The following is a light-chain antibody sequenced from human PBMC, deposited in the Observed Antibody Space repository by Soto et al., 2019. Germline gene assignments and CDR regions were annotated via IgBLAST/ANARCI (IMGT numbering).Light chain of an antibody. CDR2: KAS. CDR3: QQLNSYPWT. J-gene: IGKJ1*01. Sequence: DIQMTQSPSTLSPSVGDRFTITFRASRSISDWLAWYQQKPGKAPKLLIYKASTLKSGVPSRFSGSGSGTDFTLTISSLEPEDFATYYCQQLNSYPWTFGQGTKVDIK. V-gene: IGKV1-5*03. CDR1: RSISDW.